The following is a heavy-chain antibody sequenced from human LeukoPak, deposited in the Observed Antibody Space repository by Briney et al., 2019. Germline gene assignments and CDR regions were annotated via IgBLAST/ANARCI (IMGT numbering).Heavy chain of an antibody. Sequence: PGGSLRLSCAVSGFTVSSNYMTWVRQAPGKGLEWVSTLLRDGSGHYGDSVRGRFRVSRDDSKNILYLHMSTLRVEDTAVYYCARDFYDFWSGYWVWGQGTLVTVSS. V-gene: IGHV3-53*01. D-gene: IGHD3-3*01. CDR3: ARDFYDFWSGYWV. J-gene: IGHJ4*02. CDR1: GFTVSSNY. CDR2: LLRDGSG.